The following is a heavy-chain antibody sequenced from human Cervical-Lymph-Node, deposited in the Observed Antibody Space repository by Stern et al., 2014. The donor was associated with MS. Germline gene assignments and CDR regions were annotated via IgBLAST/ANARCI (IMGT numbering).Heavy chain of an antibody. J-gene: IGHJ5*02. Sequence: EVQLVESGAEVKKPGESLKISCTGSGDSFTSYWIAWVRHMPGEGLGWMGIVDPGDSDTRYITSFQGQVSISADKTTRTAYLQWSSLKASDTAMYYCARTRYSSSWYTFDPWGQGTLVTVSS. D-gene: IGHD6-13*01. CDR2: VDPGDSDT. V-gene: IGHV5-51*03. CDR1: GDSFTSYW. CDR3: ARTRYSSSWYTFDP.